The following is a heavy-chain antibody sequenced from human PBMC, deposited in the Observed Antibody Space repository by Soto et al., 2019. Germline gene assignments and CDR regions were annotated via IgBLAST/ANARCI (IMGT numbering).Heavy chain of an antibody. CDR2: ISGSGGGT. Sequence: LRLSCAASGFTFSSYAMSWVRQAPGKGLEWVSSISGSGGGTYYADSVKGRFTFSRDNSKNTLYLQMNSLRAEDTAVYYCAKFGMATTKRSPPYYIDYWGQGALVTVS. V-gene: IGHV3-23*01. D-gene: IGHD1-1*01. J-gene: IGHJ4*02. CDR1: GFTFSSYA. CDR3: AKFGMATTKRSPPYYIDY.